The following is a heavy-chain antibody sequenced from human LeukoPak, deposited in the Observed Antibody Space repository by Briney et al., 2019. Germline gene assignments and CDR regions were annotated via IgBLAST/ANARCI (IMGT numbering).Heavy chain of an antibody. CDR2: ISYDGSNK. Sequence: PGGSLRLSCAASGFAFSDYAMHWVRQAPGKGLEWVAVISYDGSNKYYADSVKGRFTISRENSKNTLYLQMNSLRREDTAVHYCARDENTVATGPDYWGQGTLVTVSS. J-gene: IGHJ4*02. V-gene: IGHV3-30-3*01. CDR3: ARDENTVATGPDY. CDR1: GFAFSDYA. D-gene: IGHD5-12*01.